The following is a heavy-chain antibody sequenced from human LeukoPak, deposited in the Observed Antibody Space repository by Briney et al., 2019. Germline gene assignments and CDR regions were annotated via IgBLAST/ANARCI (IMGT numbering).Heavy chain of an antibody. CDR1: GYTFTGYY. J-gene: IGHJ5*02. Sequence: GASVKVSCKASGYTFTGYYMHWVRQAPGQGLEWMGRINPNSGGTNYAQKFQGRVTMTRDTSISTAYMELSRLRSDDTAVYYCAREGSYGYSWFDPWGQGTLVTVSS. V-gene: IGHV1-2*06. CDR3: AREGSYGYSWFDP. D-gene: IGHD5-18*01. CDR2: INPNSGGT.